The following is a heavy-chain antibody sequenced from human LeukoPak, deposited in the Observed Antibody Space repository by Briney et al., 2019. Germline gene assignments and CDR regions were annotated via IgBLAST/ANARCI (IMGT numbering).Heavy chain of an antibody. Sequence: GGSLRLSCAASGFTFSSYTMSWVRQAPGKGLEWVAVISYDGSNKYYADSVKGRFTISRDNSKNTLYLQMNSLRAEDTAVYYCATYRANFDYWGQGTLVTVSS. J-gene: IGHJ4*02. CDR3: ATYRANFDY. V-gene: IGHV3-30-3*01. D-gene: IGHD4-11*01. CDR2: ISYDGSNK. CDR1: GFTFSSYT.